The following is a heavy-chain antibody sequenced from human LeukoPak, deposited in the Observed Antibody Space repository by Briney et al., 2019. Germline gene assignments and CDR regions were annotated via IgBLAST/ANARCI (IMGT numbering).Heavy chain of an antibody. D-gene: IGHD3-22*01. CDR3: ARAQNYYDSSGFDY. V-gene: IGHV3-23*01. J-gene: IGHJ4*02. CDR1: GFTFSSYA. CDR2: ISGSGGST. Sequence: GGSLRLSCAASGFTFSSYAMSWVRQAPGKGLEWVSAISGSGGSTYYADSVKGRFTISRDNSKNTLYLQMNSLRAEDTAVYYCARAQNYYDSSGFDYWGQGILVTVSS.